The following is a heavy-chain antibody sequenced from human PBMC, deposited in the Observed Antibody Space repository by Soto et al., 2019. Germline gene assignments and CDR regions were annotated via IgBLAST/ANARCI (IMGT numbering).Heavy chain of an antibody. J-gene: IGHJ4*02. D-gene: IGHD3-3*01. Sequence: PGGSLRLSCAASGFTFSSYAMSWVRQAPGKGLEWVSAISGSGGSTYYADSVKGRFTISRDNSKNTLYLQMNSLRAEDTAVYYFAKDKPSDFWSGLDKGFDYWGQGTLVTVSS. CDR1: GFTFSSYA. CDR2: ISGSGGST. V-gene: IGHV3-23*01. CDR3: AKDKPSDFWSGLDKGFDY.